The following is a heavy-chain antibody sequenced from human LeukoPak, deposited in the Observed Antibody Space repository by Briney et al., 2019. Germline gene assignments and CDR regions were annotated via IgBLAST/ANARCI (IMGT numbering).Heavy chain of an antibody. D-gene: IGHD4-17*01. V-gene: IGHV3-30*18. CDR1: GFTFSSYG. CDR3: AKLYGDYEAGY. J-gene: IGHJ4*02. CDR2: ISYDGGNK. Sequence: PGGSLRLSCAASGFTFSSYGMHWVRQAPGKGLEWVAVISYDGGNKYYADSVKGRFTISRDNSKNTLYLQMNSLRAEDTAVYYCAKLYGDYEAGYWGQGTLVTVSS.